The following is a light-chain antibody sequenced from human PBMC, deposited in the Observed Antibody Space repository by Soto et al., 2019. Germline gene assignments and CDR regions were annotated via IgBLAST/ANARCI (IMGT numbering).Light chain of an antibody. CDR3: QQYDSNSPLT. CDR2: KAS. CDR1: QRISSW. J-gene: IGKJ4*01. V-gene: IGKV1-5*03. Sequence: IPMTQSPSSVSASVGDSVTIXXRESQRISSWSAGYRQKPGKAPKLXXYKASGLESGVPSRIIGGGSGTDFTLTISSLQPDGFATYYCQQYDSNSPLTFGGGTKVDIK.